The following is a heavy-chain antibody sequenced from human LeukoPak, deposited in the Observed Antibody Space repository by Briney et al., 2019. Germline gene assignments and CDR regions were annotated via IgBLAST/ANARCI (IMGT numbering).Heavy chain of an antibody. V-gene: IGHV1-69*01. J-gene: IGHJ4*02. CDR1: GGTFSSYA. Sequence: SVKVSCKASGGTFSSYAISWVRQAPGQGLEWMGGIIPIFGTANYAQKFQGRVTITADESTSTAYMELSSLRSEDTAVYYCASRGYGSGSTLGFDYWGQGTLVTVSS. CDR3: ASRGYGSGSTLGFDY. CDR2: IIPIFGTA. D-gene: IGHD3-10*01.